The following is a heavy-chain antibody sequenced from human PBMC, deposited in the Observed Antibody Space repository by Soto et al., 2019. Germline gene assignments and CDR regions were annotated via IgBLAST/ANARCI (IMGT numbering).Heavy chain of an antibody. CDR3: TTDLGGYYDSSGYAPSDAFDI. Sequence: GGSLRLSCAASGFTFSNAWMNWVRQAPGKGLEWVGRIKSKTDGGTTDYAAPVKGRFTISRDDSKNTLYLQMNSLKTDDTAVYYCTTDLGGYYDSSGYAPSDAFDIWGQGTMVTVSS. CDR2: IKSKTDGGTT. D-gene: IGHD3-22*01. J-gene: IGHJ3*02. CDR1: GFTFSNAW. V-gene: IGHV3-15*07.